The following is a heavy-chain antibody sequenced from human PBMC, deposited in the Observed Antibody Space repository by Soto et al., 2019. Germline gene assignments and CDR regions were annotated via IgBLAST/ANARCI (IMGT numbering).Heavy chain of an antibody. D-gene: IGHD3-3*01. J-gene: IGHJ4*02. Sequence: EVHVVESGGGLVQPGGSLRLSCTASGFTFSTYWMTWVRQAPGKGLEWVANVNQDGSDKYYGDSVKGRFTISRDNTKNSLYLQMNSLRAEDTAVYYCARAPQYYDFWSGYYRSGDLKLYFDSWGQGTLVTVSS. CDR3: ARAPQYYDFWSGYYRSGDLKLYFDS. CDR2: VNQDGSDK. CDR1: GFTFSTYW. V-gene: IGHV3-7*03.